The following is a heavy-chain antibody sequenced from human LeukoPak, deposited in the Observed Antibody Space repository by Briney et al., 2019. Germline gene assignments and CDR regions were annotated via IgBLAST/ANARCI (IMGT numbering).Heavy chain of an antibody. CDR3: ASAPRGTAIPYELPAGP. V-gene: IGHV1-18*01. D-gene: IGHD1-1*01. Sequence: ASVKVSCKASGYTFTSHGITWVRQAPGQGLERMGWISVYNGNTNYAQKVQARVTMTTDTSTSTAYVELRSLRSDDTAVYYCASAPRGTAIPYELPAGPWGQGTLVIVSS. CDR2: ISVYNGNT. J-gene: IGHJ5*02. CDR1: GYTFTSHG.